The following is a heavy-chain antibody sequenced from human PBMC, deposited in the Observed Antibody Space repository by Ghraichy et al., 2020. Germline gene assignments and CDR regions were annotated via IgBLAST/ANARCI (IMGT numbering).Heavy chain of an antibody. CDR2: IYYSGST. CDR3: ARLGGDNFDY. Sequence: SETLSLTCTVSGGSISSSSYYWGWIRQPPGKGLEWIGSIYYSGSTYYNPSLKSRVTISVDTSKNQFSLKLSSVTAADTAVYYCARLGGDNFDYWGQGTLVTVS. V-gene: IGHV4-39*01. D-gene: IGHD3-16*01. CDR1: GGSISSSSYY. J-gene: IGHJ4*02.